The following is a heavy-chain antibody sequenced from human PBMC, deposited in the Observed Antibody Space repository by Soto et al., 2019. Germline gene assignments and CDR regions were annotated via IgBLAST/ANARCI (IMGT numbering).Heavy chain of an antibody. CDR2: ISYDGSNK. D-gene: IGHD6-19*01. CDR1: GFIFSSYG. J-gene: IGHJ4*02. CDR3: AKGISGWFFDY. Sequence: QVQLVESGGGVVQPGRSLRLSCAASGFIFSSYGMHWVRQAPGKGLEWVAVISYDGSNKYYADSVKGRFTISRDNSKNMLYLQMNSLRAEDTAVYYCAKGISGWFFDYWGQGTLVTVSS. V-gene: IGHV3-30*18.